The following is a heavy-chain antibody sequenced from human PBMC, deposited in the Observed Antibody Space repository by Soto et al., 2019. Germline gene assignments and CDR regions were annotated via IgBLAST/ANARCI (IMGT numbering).Heavy chain of an antibody. Sequence: QVQLQESGPGLVKASQTLSLICSVSGESISSGGYYWSWIRHHPGKGLEWIGYIYDSESAYYNPSLMSRVTISMYTSKNHFAMQLSSVTAADTAVYYCARASSSSSAADYWGQGTLITVSS. CDR2: IYDSESA. V-gene: IGHV4-31*03. J-gene: IGHJ4*02. CDR1: GESISSGGYY. D-gene: IGHD6-6*01. CDR3: ARASSSSSAADY.